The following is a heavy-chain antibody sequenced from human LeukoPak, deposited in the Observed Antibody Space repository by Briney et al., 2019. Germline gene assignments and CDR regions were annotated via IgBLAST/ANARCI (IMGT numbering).Heavy chain of an antibody. Sequence: GGSLRLSCAASGFTFTSYSMNWVRQAPGKGLEWVSTISGGGGSTYYADSVKGRFTISRDNSKNTLYLQVDSLGAEDTAVYYCAKGGKWDVTPFDYWGQGTLVTVSS. D-gene: IGHD1-26*01. V-gene: IGHV3-23*01. CDR3: AKGGKWDVTPFDY. CDR2: ISGGGGST. CDR1: GFTFTSYS. J-gene: IGHJ4*02.